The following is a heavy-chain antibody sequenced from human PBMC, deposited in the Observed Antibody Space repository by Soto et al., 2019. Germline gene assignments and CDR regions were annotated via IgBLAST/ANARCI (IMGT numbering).Heavy chain of an antibody. CDR3: ATWHLREHAYDI. D-gene: IGHD5-12*01. CDR1: GLTVSGKKY. Sequence: DVQLVESGGGLIQPGGSLRLSCVASGLTVSGKKYMAWVRQAPGKGPEWVSGVYDLDGTYYADSVRGRFTTSIDSSRTTVYRPMRDLRPEDTALYCCATWHLREHAYDILGQGTMVTVSS. J-gene: IGHJ3*02. V-gene: IGHV3-53*01. CDR2: VYDLDGT.